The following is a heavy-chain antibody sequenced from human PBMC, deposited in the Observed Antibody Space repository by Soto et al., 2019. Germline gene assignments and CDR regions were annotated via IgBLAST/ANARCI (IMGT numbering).Heavy chain of an antibody. J-gene: IGHJ3*02. CDR1: GFTFGDYA. D-gene: IGHD6-19*01. V-gene: IGHV3-49*03. CDR2: IRSKAYGGTT. Sequence: GGSLRLSCTASGFTFGDYAMSWFRQAPGKGLEWVGFIRSKAYGGTTEYAASVKGRFTISRDDSKSIAYLQMNSLKTEDTAVYYCTRDGWGHGDAFDIWGQGTMVTVSS. CDR3: TRDGWGHGDAFDI.